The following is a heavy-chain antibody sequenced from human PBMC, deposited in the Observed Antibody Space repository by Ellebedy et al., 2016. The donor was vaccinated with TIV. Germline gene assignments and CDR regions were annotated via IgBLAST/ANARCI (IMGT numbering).Heavy chain of an antibody. Sequence: MPSETLSLTCTVSGGSISSGDYYWSWIRQPPGKGLEWIGYIYYSGSTYYNPSLKSRVTISVDTSKNQFSLKLSSVTAADTAVYYCAREVPEYCSSTSCYGNGMDVWGQGTTVTVSS. CDR3: AREVPEYCSSTSCYGNGMDV. V-gene: IGHV4-30-4*01. J-gene: IGHJ6*02. CDR1: GGSISSGDYY. CDR2: IYYSGST. D-gene: IGHD2-2*01.